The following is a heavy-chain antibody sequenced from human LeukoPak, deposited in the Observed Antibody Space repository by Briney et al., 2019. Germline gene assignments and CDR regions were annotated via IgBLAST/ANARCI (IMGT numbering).Heavy chain of an antibody. CDR3: AKDAQPRSRWFDP. D-gene: IGHD3-16*01. J-gene: IGHJ5*02. Sequence: GRFTISRDNAKNSLYLQMNTLRAGDTAMYYCAKDAQPRSRWFDPWGQGTLGTVSS. V-gene: IGHV3-11*05.